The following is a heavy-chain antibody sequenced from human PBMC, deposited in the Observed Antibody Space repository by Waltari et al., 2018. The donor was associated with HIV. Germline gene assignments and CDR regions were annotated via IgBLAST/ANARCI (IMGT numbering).Heavy chain of an antibody. D-gene: IGHD2-15*01. CDR2: LYYTGNT. CDR3: ARLDCSGGTCSPFDP. V-gene: IGHV4-39*01. CDR1: GGSVFSSVSY. Sequence: QLQLQESGPGLVKLSETLSLTCTVSGGSVFSSVSYWGWILQPPGRGLEWIGTLYYTGNTYYNPSLQSRVTISVGVSKNQFSLKLGSVSASDTAVYYCARLDCSGGTCSPFDPWGQGTLVTVSS. J-gene: IGHJ5*02.